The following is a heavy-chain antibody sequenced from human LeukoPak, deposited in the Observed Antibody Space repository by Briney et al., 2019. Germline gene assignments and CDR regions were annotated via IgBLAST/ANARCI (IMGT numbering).Heavy chain of an antibody. V-gene: IGHV1-18*01. Sequence: GASVKVSCKASGYTFTSYGISWVRQAPGQGLEWMGWISANNGNTKYNTKYAQNLQGRVTMTTDTSTSTAYMELRSLRSDDTAVYYCARAPDDYDFWSGPFDYWGRGTLVTVSS. CDR3: ARAPDDYDFWSGPFDY. CDR1: GYTFTSYG. D-gene: IGHD3-3*01. J-gene: IGHJ4*02. CDR2: ISANNGNTKYNT.